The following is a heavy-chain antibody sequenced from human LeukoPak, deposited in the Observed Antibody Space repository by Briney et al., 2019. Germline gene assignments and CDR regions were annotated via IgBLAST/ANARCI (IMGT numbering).Heavy chain of an antibody. Sequence: GGSLRLSCAASGFTVSSNYMSWVRQAPGKGLEWVSAISGSGGSTYYADSVKGRFTISRDNSKNTLYLQMSSLRAEDTAVYFCATFGVIIRNDYFDFWGQGALVAVSS. J-gene: IGHJ4*02. CDR3: ATFGVIIRNDYFDF. CDR2: ISGSGGST. CDR1: GFTVSSNY. D-gene: IGHD3-3*01. V-gene: IGHV3-23*01.